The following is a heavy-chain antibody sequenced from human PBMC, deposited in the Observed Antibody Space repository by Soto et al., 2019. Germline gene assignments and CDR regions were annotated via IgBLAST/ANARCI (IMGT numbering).Heavy chain of an antibody. Sequence: QVQLVQSGAEVKKPGASVKVSCKASGYTFTSYGISWVRQAPGQGLGWMGWISAYNGNTNYAQKLQGRVTMTTDTPTSTEYMGLRSLRSDDTAVYYCASSYCGGDCSVFYYYYGMDVWGQGTTVTVSS. CDR3: ASSYCGGDCSVFYYYYGMDV. D-gene: IGHD2-21*02. CDR1: GYTFTSYG. CDR2: ISAYNGNT. J-gene: IGHJ6*02. V-gene: IGHV1-18*01.